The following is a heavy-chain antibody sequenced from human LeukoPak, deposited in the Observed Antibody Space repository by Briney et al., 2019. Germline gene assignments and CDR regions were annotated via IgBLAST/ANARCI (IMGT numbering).Heavy chain of an antibody. J-gene: IGHJ4*02. D-gene: IGHD2-15*01. CDR1: GGSISGSGYY. CDR2: IYYSGST. V-gene: IGHV4-39*01. CDR3: ARQEGSSYY. Sequence: SETLSLTCTVSGGSISGSGYYWGWIRQPPGKGLEWIGSIYYSGSTYYNPSLKSRVTISVDTSKNQFSLRLSSVTAADTAVYYCARQEGSSYYWGQGTLVTVSS.